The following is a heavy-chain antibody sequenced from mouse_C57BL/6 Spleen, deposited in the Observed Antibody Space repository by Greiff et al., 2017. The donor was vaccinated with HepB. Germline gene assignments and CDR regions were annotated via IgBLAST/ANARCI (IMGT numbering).Heavy chain of an antibody. V-gene: IGHV1-64*01. D-gene: IGHD1-1*01. Sequence: QVQLQQPGAELVKPGASVKLSCKASGYTFTSYWMHWVKQRPGQGLEWIGMIHPNSGSTNYNEKFKSKATLTVDKSSSTAYMQLSSLTSEDSAVYDCARECITTDYYAMDYWGQGTSVTVSS. J-gene: IGHJ4*01. CDR3: ARECITTDYYAMDY. CDR2: IHPNSGST. CDR1: GYTFTSYW.